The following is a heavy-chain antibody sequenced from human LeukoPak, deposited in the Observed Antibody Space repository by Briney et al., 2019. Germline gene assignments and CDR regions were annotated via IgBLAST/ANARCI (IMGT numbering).Heavy chain of an antibody. Sequence: GGSLRLSCAASGFTFSSYEMNWVRQAPGEGLEWVSYISSSGSTIYYADSVKGRFTISRDNAKNSLYLQMNSLGAEDTAVYYCAELGITMIGGVWGKGTTVTISS. D-gene: IGHD3-10*02. CDR2: ISSSGSTI. CDR3: AELGITMIGGV. CDR1: GFTFSSYE. J-gene: IGHJ6*04. V-gene: IGHV3-48*03.